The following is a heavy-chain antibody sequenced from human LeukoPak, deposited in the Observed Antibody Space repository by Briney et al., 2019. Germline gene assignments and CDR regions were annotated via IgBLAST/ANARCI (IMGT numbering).Heavy chain of an antibody. J-gene: IGHJ2*01. CDR1: GGSISSYY. CDR3: ARESREAASGTYWYFDL. Sequence: SETLSLTCTVSGGSISSYYWSWIRQPPGKGLEWIGYIYYSGSTNYNPSLRSRVTISVDTSKNQFSLKLSSVTAADTAVYYCARESREAASGTYWYFDLWGRGTLVTVSS. CDR2: IYYSGST. V-gene: IGHV4-59*01. D-gene: IGHD6-13*01.